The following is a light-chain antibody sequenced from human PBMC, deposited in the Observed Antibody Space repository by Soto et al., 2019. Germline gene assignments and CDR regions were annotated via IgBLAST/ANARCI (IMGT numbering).Light chain of an antibody. V-gene: IGKV1-33*01. CDR3: QQYDSVFT. J-gene: IGKJ5*01. CDR2: GAS. CDR1: QDIATY. Sequence: DIQMTQFPSSLSASVGNRVTITCQASQDIATYLNWYQQKPGKAPNLLIYGASNLETGVPSRLSGSGSGTDFTFTISSMKAEDIGTYFCQQYDSVFTFGQGTRLEIK.